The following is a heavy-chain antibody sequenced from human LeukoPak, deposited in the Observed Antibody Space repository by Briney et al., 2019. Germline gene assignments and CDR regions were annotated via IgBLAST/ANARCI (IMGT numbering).Heavy chain of an antibody. CDR1: GGSFSGYY. CDR3: ARLRGYSYGYDY. V-gene: IGHV4-34*01. D-gene: IGHD5-18*01. Sequence: SETLSLTCAVYGGSFSGYYWSWIRQPPGEGLEWIGEINHSGSTNYNPSLKSRVTISVDTSKNQFSLKLSSVTAADTAVYYCARLRGYSYGYDYWGQGTLVTVSS. J-gene: IGHJ4*02. CDR2: INHSGST.